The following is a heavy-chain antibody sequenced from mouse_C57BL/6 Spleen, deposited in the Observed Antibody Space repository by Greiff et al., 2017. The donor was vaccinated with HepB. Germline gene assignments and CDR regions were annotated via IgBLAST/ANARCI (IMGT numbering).Heavy chain of an antibody. Sequence: QVQLQQPGTELVKPGASVKLSCKASGYTFTSYWMHWVKQRPGQGLEWIGNINASNGGTNYTEKFKSKDTLTVDESSSTAYMQRSSLASEDSADYYCERRPDREVGYYAKDDKGAGTSVTV. J-gene: IGHJ4*01. CDR3: ERRPDREVGYYAKDD. D-gene: IGHD1-1*01. CDR2: INASNGGT. V-gene: IGHV1-53*01. CDR1: GYTFTSYW.